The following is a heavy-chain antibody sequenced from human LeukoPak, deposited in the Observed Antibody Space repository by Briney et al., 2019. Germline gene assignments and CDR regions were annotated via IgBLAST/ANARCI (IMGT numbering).Heavy chain of an antibody. CDR3: AKPAVSPIRFLEWLFWFDP. CDR1: GDSISSSSYY. D-gene: IGHD3-3*01. V-gene: IGHV3-23*01. Sequence: ETLSLTCTVSGDSISSSSYYWGWIRQPPGKGLEWVSAISGSGGSTYYADSVKGRFTISRDNSKNTLYLQMNSLRAEDTAVYYCAKPAVSPIRFLEWLFWFDPWGQGTLVTVSS. CDR2: ISGSGGST. J-gene: IGHJ5*02.